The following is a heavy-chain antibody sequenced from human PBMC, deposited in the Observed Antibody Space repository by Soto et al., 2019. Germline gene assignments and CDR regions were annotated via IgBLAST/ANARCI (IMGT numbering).Heavy chain of an antibody. CDR2: IIPILGIA. Sequence: QVQLVQSGAEVKKPGSSVKVSCKASGGTFSSYTISWVRQAPGQGLEWMGRIIPILGIANYAQKFQGRVTITADKSTSTADMELSSLRSEDTAVYYCARDQARYFDWLVGGMDVWGQGTTVTVSS. J-gene: IGHJ6*02. CDR3: ARDQARYFDWLVGGMDV. D-gene: IGHD3-9*01. V-gene: IGHV1-69*08. CDR1: GGTFSSYT.